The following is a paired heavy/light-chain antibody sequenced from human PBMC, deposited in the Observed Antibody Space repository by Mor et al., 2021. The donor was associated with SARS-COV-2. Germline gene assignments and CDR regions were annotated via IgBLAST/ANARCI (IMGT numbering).Heavy chain of an antibody. D-gene: IGHD4-4*01. CDR3: ARGLAYSTGSQH. V-gene: IGHV3-74*03. J-gene: IGHJ1*01. CDR2: INSGGTTT. Sequence: EVQLVESGGGLVQPGGSLRLSCAASGFTLSDYWMHWVRQAPGKGLVWVSRINSGGTTTQYADSVKGRFTISRDNAKNTVYLQMNSLRVEDTAIYFCARGLAYSTGSQHWGQGTLVTVSS. CDR1: GFTLSDYW.
Light chain of an antibody. J-gene: IGKJ4*01. CDR3: MQGVQAPFT. Sequence: DIVMTQSPLSLPVTPGEPASISCRSSQSLLDRKGNTFLDWYLQKPGQSPQLLIYSGSNRASGVPDRFSGSGSGTDFTLKISRVEAEDVGVYFCMQGVQAPFTFGGGSKVEIK. CDR2: SGS. CDR1: QSLLDRKGNTF. V-gene: IGKV2-28*01.